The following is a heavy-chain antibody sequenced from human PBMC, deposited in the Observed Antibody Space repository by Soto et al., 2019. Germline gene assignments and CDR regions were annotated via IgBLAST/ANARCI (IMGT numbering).Heavy chain of an antibody. CDR1: GFTFSSYW. V-gene: IGHV3-7*01. Sequence: EVQLVESGGGLVQPGGSLRLSCAASGFTFSSYWMSWVRQAPGKGLEWVANIKQDGSEKYYVDSVKGRFTISRDNAKNSLYLQMNSLRAEDTAVYYCARDPSIAARYQNYYYYYYGMDVWGQGTTVTVSS. CDR3: ARDPSIAARYQNYYYYYYGMDV. J-gene: IGHJ6*02. CDR2: IKQDGSEK. D-gene: IGHD6-6*01.